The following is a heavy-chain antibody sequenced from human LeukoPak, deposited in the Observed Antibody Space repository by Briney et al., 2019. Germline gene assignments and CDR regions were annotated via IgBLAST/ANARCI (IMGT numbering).Heavy chain of an antibody. D-gene: IGHD6-13*01. Sequence: EAAVTVSCMASGYTFTSYGISWVRQAPGQGLDWMGWISAYNGNTNYAQKLQVRVTMTTDTSTSTAYMELRSLRSDDTAVYYCARVIWYSSSWYGDYWGQGTLVTVSS. CDR3: ARVIWYSSSWYGDY. CDR2: ISAYNGNT. J-gene: IGHJ4*02. V-gene: IGHV1-18*04. CDR1: GYTFTSYG.